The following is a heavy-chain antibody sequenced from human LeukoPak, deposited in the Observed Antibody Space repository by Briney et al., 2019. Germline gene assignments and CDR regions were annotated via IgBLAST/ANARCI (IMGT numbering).Heavy chain of an antibody. Sequence: SEALSLTCTVSGGSISSYYWSWIRQPPGKGLEWIGYIYYSGSTNYNPSLKSRVTISVDTSKNQFSLNLSSVTAADTAVYYCARDDYYGSGPYFDYWGQGILVTVSS. D-gene: IGHD3-10*01. V-gene: IGHV4-59*08. CDR1: GGSISSYY. CDR3: ARDDYYGSGPYFDY. J-gene: IGHJ4*02. CDR2: IYYSGST.